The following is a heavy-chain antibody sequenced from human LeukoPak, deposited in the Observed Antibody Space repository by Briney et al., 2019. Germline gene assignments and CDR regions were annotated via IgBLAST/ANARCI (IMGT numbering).Heavy chain of an antibody. Sequence: SETLSLTCAVYGGSFSGYYWSWIRPPPGNGLEWIGEINHSGSTNYNPSLKSRVTISVDTSKNQFSLKLSSVTAADTAVYYCASAAGKQGDYWGQGTLVTVSS. D-gene: IGHD6-13*01. CDR2: INHSGST. V-gene: IGHV4-34*01. CDR3: ASAAGKQGDY. CDR1: GGSFSGYY. J-gene: IGHJ4*02.